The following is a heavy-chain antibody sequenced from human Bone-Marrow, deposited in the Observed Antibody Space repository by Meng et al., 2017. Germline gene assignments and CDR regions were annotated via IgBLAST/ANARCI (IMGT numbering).Heavy chain of an antibody. Sequence: LVGAGGGLVRPGGSLKLSCAVSGVTLSGSDIHWVRQASGRGLEWVGRIRSKANSFATAYPPSLKGRFTVSRDDSKNTAYLQMDSLILEDTAMYYCTIYRSGHIWGQGTMVTVSS. CDR2: IRSKANSFAT. V-gene: IGHV3-73*02. J-gene: IGHJ3*02. D-gene: IGHD6-19*01. CDR3: TIYRSGHI. CDR1: GVTLSGSD.